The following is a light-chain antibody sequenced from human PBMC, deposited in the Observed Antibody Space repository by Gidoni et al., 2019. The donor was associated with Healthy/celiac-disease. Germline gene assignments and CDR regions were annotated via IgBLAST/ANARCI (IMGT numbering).Light chain of an antibody. CDR3: CSYAGSSTPYV. Sequence: QSALTQPASVSGSPGQSITISCTGTSSDVGSDNLVSWYQQHPGKAPKLMMYEGSKRPSGVSNRFSGSKSGNTASLTISGLQAEDEADYYCCSYAGSSTPYVFGTGTKVTVL. J-gene: IGLJ1*01. CDR2: EGS. V-gene: IGLV2-23*01. CDR1: SSDVGSDNL.